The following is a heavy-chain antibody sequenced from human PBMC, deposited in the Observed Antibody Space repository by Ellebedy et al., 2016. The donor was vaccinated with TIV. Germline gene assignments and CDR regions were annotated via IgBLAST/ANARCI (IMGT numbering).Heavy chain of an antibody. D-gene: IGHD3-10*01. J-gene: IGHJ6*02. Sequence: SETLSLTXTVSGGYLRSHYWSWIRQPPGKGLEWIGYIYYSGSTNYNPSLKSRVTMSVDTSKNQFSLKLSSVTAADTAVYYCAREDVRGVTGYGMDVWGQGTTVTVSS. CDR2: IYYSGST. CDR3: AREDVRGVTGYGMDV. V-gene: IGHV4-59*11. CDR1: GGYLRSHY.